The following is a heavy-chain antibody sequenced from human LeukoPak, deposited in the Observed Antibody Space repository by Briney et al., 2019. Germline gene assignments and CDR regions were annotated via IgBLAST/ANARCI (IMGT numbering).Heavy chain of an antibody. CDR1: GGSISSYY. D-gene: IGHD3-22*01. CDR3: ARRYYYDSSGLNWLDP. J-gene: IGHJ5*02. Sequence: SETLSLTCTVSGGSISSYYWSWIRQPPGKGLEWIGYIYYSGSTNYNPSLKSRVTISVDTSKNQFSLKLSSVTAADTAVYYCARRYYYDSSGLNWLDPWGQGTLVTVSS. V-gene: IGHV4-59*01. CDR2: IYYSGST.